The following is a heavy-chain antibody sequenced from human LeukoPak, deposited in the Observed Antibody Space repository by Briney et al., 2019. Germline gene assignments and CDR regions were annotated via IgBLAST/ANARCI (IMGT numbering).Heavy chain of an antibody. CDR3: AILDPPEDYGDYYMTFDP. D-gene: IGHD4-17*01. CDR2: IKRDGSEK. J-gene: IGHJ5*02. V-gene: IGHV3-7*01. Sequence: GGSLRLSCAASGFTFSSYWMSWVRQAPGKGLEWVANIKRDGSEKYYVDSVKGRFTISRDNAKNTLYLQMNSLRAEDTAVYYCAILDPPEDYGDYYMTFDPWGQGTLVTVSS. CDR1: GFTFSSYW.